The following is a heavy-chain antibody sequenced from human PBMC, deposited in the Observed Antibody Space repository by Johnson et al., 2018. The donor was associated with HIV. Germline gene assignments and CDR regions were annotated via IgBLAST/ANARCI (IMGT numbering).Heavy chain of an antibody. CDR2: ISWNSGSI. CDR3: AQGIAARPPGGAFNI. D-gene: IGHD6-25*01. Sequence: VQLVESGGGLVQPGRSLRLSCAASGFTFDDYAMHWVRQAPGTGLEWVSGISWNSGSIGYAVSVQGRFTISRANANNSQYLQMNILRTGDTALYYCAQGIAARPPGGAFNIWGQGTMVTVSS. V-gene: IGHV3-9*01. J-gene: IGHJ3*02. CDR1: GFTFDDYA.